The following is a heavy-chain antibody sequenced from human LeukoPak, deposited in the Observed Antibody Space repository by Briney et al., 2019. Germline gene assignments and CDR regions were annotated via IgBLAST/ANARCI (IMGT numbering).Heavy chain of an antibody. D-gene: IGHD2-15*01. CDR3: VKGRSGSSYSPSDS. Sequence: DSVKGRFTISRDNSKNTLYLQMNSLRPEDTAVYYCVKGRSGSSYSPSDSWGQGTLVTVSS. J-gene: IGHJ4*02. V-gene: IGHV3-30*02.